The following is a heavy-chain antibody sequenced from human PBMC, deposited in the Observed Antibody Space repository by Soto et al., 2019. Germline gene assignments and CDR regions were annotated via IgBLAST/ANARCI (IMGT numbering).Heavy chain of an antibody. D-gene: IGHD2-8*01. Sequence: QVQLVQSGAEVKKPGSSVKVSCKASGGTFSSYTISWVRQAPGQGLEWMGGIIPIFGTANYDQKLQGRVTITADESTSTAYMELSSLRSEDTAVYYCASLMVYAIGAFDIWGQGTMVTVSS. CDR2: IIPIFGTA. V-gene: IGHV1-69*01. CDR3: ASLMVYAIGAFDI. CDR1: GGTFSSYT. J-gene: IGHJ3*02.